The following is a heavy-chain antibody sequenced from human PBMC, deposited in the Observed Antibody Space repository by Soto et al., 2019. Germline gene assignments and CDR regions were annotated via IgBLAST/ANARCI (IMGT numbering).Heavy chain of an antibody. V-gene: IGHV1-18*01. J-gene: IGHJ6*03. CDR1: GYTFTSYG. D-gene: IGHD2-2*01. CDR3: AREDIVVVPAASHYYYYMDV. CDR2: ISAYNGNT. Sequence: GASVKVSCKASGYTFTSYGISWVRQAPGQGLEWMGWISAYNGNTNYAQKLQGRVTMTTDTSTSTAYMELRSLRSDDTAVYYCAREDIVVVPAASHYYYYMDVWGKGTTVTVSS.